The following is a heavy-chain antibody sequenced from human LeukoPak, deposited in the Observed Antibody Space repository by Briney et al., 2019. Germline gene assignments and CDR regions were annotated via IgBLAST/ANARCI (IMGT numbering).Heavy chain of an antibody. Sequence: ETLSLTCAVSGGSISSSNWWSWVRQAPGKGLEWVSLIYSGGSTYYADSVKGRFTISRDNSKNTLYLQMNSLRAEDTAVYYCARKELVPNYYYYYYMDVWGKGTTVTVSS. V-gene: IGHV3-53*01. CDR2: IYSGGST. CDR1: GGSISSSNW. J-gene: IGHJ6*03. D-gene: IGHD6-6*01. CDR3: ARKELVPNYYYYYYMDV.